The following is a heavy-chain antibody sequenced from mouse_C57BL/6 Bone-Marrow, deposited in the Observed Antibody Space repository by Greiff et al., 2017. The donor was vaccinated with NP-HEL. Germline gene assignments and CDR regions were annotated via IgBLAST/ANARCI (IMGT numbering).Heavy chain of an antibody. CDR2: INPGSGGT. V-gene: IGHV1-54*01. Sequence: QVQLQQSGAELVRPGTSVKVSCKASGYAFTNYLIEWVKQRPGQGLEWIGVINPGSGGTNYNEKFKGKATLTADKSSSTAYMQLSSLTSEDSAVYFCARYANSQGFAYWGQGTLVTVSA. CDR1: GYAFTNYL. D-gene: IGHD3-1*01. J-gene: IGHJ3*01. CDR3: ARYANSQGFAY.